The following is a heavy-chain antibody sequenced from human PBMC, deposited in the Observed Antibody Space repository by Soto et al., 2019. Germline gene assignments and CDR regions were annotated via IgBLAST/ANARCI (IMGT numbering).Heavy chain of an antibody. CDR1: GYTFTSYA. CDR2: INAGNGNT. Sequence: EASVKVSCKASGYTFTSYAMHWVRQAPGQRLEWMGWINAGNGNTKYAQKLQGRVTMTTDTSTSTAYMELRSLRSDDTAVYYCARDSPPVDYWGQGTLVTVSS. V-gene: IGHV1-3*01. CDR3: ARDSPPVDY. J-gene: IGHJ4*02.